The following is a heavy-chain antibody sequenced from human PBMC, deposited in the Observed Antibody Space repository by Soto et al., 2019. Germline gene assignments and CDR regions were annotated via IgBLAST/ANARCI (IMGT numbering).Heavy chain of an antibody. V-gene: IGHV3-30-3*01. Sequence: QVQLVESGGRVVQPGRSLRLSCAASGFIFNRYAIHWVRQTPGKRLEWVAVISKDGSVQYYADSVRGRFIISRDKSKDTVYLEMNSLRAEDTAVFYCARSRSGAVPDSFGYWGQGTLVTVSS. CDR2: ISKDGSVQ. CDR3: ARSRSGAVPDSFGY. CDR1: GFIFNRYA. D-gene: IGHD3-3*01. J-gene: IGHJ4*02.